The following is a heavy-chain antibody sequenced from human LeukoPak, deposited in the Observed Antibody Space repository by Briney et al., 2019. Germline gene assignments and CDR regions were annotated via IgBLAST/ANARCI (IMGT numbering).Heavy chain of an antibody. CDR3: AIAYYYDSSGYHRGHFQH. CDR2: IYYSGST. CDR1: GGSISSGDYS. D-gene: IGHD3-22*01. V-gene: IGHV4-30-4*01. Sequence: PSETLSLTCTVSGGSISSGDYSWSWIRQPPGKGLEWIGYIYYSGSTYYNPSLKSRVTISVDTSKNQFSLKLSSVTAADTAVYYCAIAYYYDSSGYHRGHFQHWGQGTLVTVSS. J-gene: IGHJ1*01.